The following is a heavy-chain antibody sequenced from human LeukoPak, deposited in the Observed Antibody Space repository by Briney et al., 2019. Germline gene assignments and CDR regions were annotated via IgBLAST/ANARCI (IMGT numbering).Heavy chain of an antibody. Sequence: PGGSLRLSCVASGFTFSSYWMHWVRQAPGKGLVWVSRINSDGSSTTDADSVKGRFTISSDNAKKTLYLQMNSLRAEDTAMYYCARGHNYGMDVWGQGTTVTVSS. CDR2: INSDGSST. CDR1: GFTFSSYW. V-gene: IGHV3-74*01. J-gene: IGHJ6*02. CDR3: ARGHNYGMDV.